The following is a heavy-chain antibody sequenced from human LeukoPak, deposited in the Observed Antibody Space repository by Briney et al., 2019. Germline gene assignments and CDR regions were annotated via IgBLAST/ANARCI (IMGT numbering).Heavy chain of an antibody. V-gene: IGHV1-2*02. Sequence: ATVKVSCKASGYTFTDYYIHWVRQAPGQGLEWVGWINPNSGGTNYAQKFQGRVTMTRDTSISTAYMELSRLRSDDTAVHYCARGDTAMGFDAFDIWGQGTMVTVSS. CDR1: GYTFTDYY. CDR3: ARGDTAMGFDAFDI. J-gene: IGHJ3*02. CDR2: INPNSGGT. D-gene: IGHD5-18*01.